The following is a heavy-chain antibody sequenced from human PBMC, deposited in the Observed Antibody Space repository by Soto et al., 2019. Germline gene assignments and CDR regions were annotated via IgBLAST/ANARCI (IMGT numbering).Heavy chain of an antibody. CDR3: ARVGYSSPFDY. CDR1: GFTLSSYS. V-gene: IGHV3-48*02. CDR2: ISSSSSTI. Sequence: PXGSRRLSCAAAGFTLSSYSQNWVRQAPGKGLEWVSYISSSSSTIYYADSVKGRFTISRDNAKNSLYLQMSSLRDEDTAVYYCARVGYSSPFDYWGQGSLVTVSS. J-gene: IGHJ4*02. D-gene: IGHD3-22*01.